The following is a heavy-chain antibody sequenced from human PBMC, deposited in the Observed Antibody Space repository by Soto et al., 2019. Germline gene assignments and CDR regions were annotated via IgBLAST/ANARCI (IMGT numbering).Heavy chain of an antibody. CDR2: IYYSGST. CDR1: GGSISSGGYY. D-gene: IGHD1-1*01. J-gene: IGHJ6*02. CDR3: ARNGKRDYYGMDV. Sequence: SETLSLTCTVSGGSISSGGYYWSWIRQHPEKGLEWIGYIYYSGSTYYNPSLKSRVTISVDTSKNQFSLKLSSVTAADTAVYYCARNGKRDYYGMDVWGQGTTVTVSS. V-gene: IGHV4-31*03.